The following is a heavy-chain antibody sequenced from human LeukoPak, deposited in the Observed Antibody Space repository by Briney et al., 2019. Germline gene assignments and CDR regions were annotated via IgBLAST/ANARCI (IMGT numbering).Heavy chain of an antibody. D-gene: IGHD3-9*01. CDR2: INSDGRST. Sequence: GGSLRLSCAASGFTFSRYWMHWVRQAPGKGLLWVSRINSDGRSTSYADSVKGRFTISRDNAKNTLYLQMNSLRAEDTAVYYCARAQGTGYFYVDYWGQGTLVTVSS. CDR1: GFTFSRYW. CDR3: ARAQGTGYFYVDY. V-gene: IGHV3-74*01. J-gene: IGHJ4*02.